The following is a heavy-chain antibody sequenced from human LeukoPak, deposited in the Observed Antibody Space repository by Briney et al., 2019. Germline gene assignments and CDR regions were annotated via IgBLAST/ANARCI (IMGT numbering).Heavy chain of an antibody. V-gene: IGHV3-23*01. CDR3: ASTGGYGSGSYFDY. Sequence: GGSLRLSCAASGFTFSSYAMSWVRQAPGKGLEWVSAISGSGGSTYYADSVKGRFTISRDNSKNTLYLQMNSLRAEDTAVYYCASTGGYGSGSYFDYWGQGTLVTVSS. CDR1: GFTFSSYA. CDR2: ISGSGGST. D-gene: IGHD3-10*01. J-gene: IGHJ4*02.